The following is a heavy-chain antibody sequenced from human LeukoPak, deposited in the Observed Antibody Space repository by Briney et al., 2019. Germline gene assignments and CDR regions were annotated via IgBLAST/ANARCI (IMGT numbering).Heavy chain of an antibody. CDR1: GFTFSSYA. CDR2: ISYGGSNK. D-gene: IGHD3-10*01. V-gene: IGHV3-30-3*01. J-gene: IGHJ4*02. Sequence: GRSLRLSCAASGFTFSSYAMHWVRQAPGKGLEWVAVISYGGSNKYYADSVKGRFTISRDNSKNTLYLQMNSLRAEDTAVYYCARGPGRRYDSGSHQDYWGQGTLVTVSS. CDR3: ARGPGRRYDSGSHQDY.